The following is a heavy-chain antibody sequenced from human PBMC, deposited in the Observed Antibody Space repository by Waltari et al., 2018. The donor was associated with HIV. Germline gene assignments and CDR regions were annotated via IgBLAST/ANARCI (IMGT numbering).Heavy chain of an antibody. CDR2: ITSKGDNYAT. Sequence: EVQLVESGGGLVQPGGPLKVSCAASGFTFSDSNIHWVRQASGRGLEWVGRITSKGDNYATAYAASVKGRFTISRDDSKNTADLQMNSLKTEDTAIYYCALYGFGPRYYGMDVWGQGTTDTVSS. CDR3: ALYGFGPRYYGMDV. J-gene: IGHJ6*02. CDR1: GFTFSDSN. D-gene: IGHD2-8*01. V-gene: IGHV3-73*01.